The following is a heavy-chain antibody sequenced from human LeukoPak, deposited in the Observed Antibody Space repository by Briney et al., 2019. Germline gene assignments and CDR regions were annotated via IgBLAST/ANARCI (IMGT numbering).Heavy chain of an antibody. CDR2: INWNGGST. J-gene: IGHJ4*02. V-gene: IGHV3-20*04. Sequence: GGSVRLSCAASGFTFDDYGMSWVRQAPGKGLEWVSGINWNGGSTGYADSVKGRFTISRDNAKNSLYLQMNSLRAEDTALYYCARVSDIVVVTAIYYFDYWGQGTRVTVFS. D-gene: IGHD2-21*02. CDR3: ARVSDIVVVTAIYYFDY. CDR1: GFTFDDYG.